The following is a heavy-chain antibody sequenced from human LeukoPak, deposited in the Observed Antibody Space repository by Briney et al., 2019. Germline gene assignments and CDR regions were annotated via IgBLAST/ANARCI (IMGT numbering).Heavy chain of an antibody. CDR3: AREGSSGDYQYYFDY. CDR2: IYYSGST. D-gene: IGHD4-17*01. Sequence: SETLSLTCTVSGGSISSSSYYWGWIRQPPGKGLEWIGSIYYSGSTYYNPSLKSRVTISVDTSKNQFSLKLSSVTAADTAVYYCAREGSSGDYQYYFDYWGQGTLVTVSS. V-gene: IGHV4-39*07. J-gene: IGHJ4*02. CDR1: GGSISSSSYY.